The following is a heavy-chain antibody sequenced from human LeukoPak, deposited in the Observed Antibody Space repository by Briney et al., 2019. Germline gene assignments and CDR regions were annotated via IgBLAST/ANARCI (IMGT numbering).Heavy chain of an antibody. CDR3: AREIGGTTDYYYCYYMDV. J-gene: IGHJ6*03. CDR2: IYYSGST. V-gene: IGHV4-59*01. D-gene: IGHD4-23*01. CDR1: GGSLSSYY. Sequence: SETRSLTCTVSGGSLSSYYWSWIRQPPGKGLEWIGYIYYSGSTKYNPSTKSRVTISVDTSKNQFSLELSCVTGADTLVYYCAREIGGTTDYYYCYYMDVWGKGTTVTVSS.